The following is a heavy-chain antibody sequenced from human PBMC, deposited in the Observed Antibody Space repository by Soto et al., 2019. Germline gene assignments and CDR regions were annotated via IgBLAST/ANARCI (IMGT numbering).Heavy chain of an antibody. CDR3: ARDQETPFDY. V-gene: IGHV3-33*01. CDR2: IWYDGSNK. Sequence: QVQLVESGGGVVQPGRSLRLSCAASGFTFSSYGMHWVRQAPGKGLEWVAVIWYDGSNKYYADSVEGRFTISRDNSKNTLYLQMNSLRAEDTAVYYCARDQETPFDYWVQGTLVTVSS. J-gene: IGHJ4*02. CDR1: GFTFSSYG.